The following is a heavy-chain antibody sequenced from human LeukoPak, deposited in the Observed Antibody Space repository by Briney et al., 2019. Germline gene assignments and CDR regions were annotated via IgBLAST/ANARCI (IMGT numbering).Heavy chain of an antibody. CDR1: GYTFTGYY. CDR2: INPNNGGT. Sequence: GASVKVSCKASGYTFTGYYMHWVRQAPGQGLEWMGWINPNNGGTNYAQKFQGRVTMTRDTSISTAYMELSRLRSDDTAVYYCARDGGYEFLDYWGQGTLVTVSS. J-gene: IGHJ4*02. D-gene: IGHD5-12*01. CDR3: ARDGGYEFLDY. V-gene: IGHV1-2*02.